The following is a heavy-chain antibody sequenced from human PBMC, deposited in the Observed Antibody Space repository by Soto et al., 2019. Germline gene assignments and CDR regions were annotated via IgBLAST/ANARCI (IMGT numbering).Heavy chain of an antibody. CDR2: ISSTTNYI. CDR1: GFTFTRYS. J-gene: IGHJ4*02. CDR3: SRETEDLTSNFDY. Sequence: GGSLRLSCAASGFTFTRYSMNWVRQAPGKGLEWVSSISSTTNYIYYGDSMKGRFTISRDNAKNSLYLEMNSLRAEDTAVYYCSRETEDLTSNFDYWGQGTLVTVSS. V-gene: IGHV3-21*06.